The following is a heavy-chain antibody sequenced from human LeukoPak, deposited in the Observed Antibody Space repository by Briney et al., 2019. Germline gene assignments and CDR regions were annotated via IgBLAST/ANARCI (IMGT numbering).Heavy chain of an antibody. CDR1: GFTFEDYG. V-gene: IGHV3-20*04. CDR2: INWNGGST. Sequence: GGSLRLSCVVSGFTFEDYGINWVRQAPGKGLEWVSNINWNGGSTGYGDSVKGRFTISRDNAKNSVFLQMHSLRDDDTALYFCARDMLLGGAFDIWGQGTMVIVSS. J-gene: IGHJ3*02. CDR3: ARDMLLGGAFDI. D-gene: IGHD3-10*02.